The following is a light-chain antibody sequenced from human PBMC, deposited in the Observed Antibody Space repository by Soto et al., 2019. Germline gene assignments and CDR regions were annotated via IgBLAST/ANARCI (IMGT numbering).Light chain of an antibody. CDR3: QQSYSTPLT. J-gene: IGKJ4*01. CDR2: AAS. CDR1: RSISSY. V-gene: IGKV1-39*01. Sequence: DIQMTQSPSSLSASVGERVTITCRASRSISSYLNWYQQKPGKAPKLLIYAASSLQSGVPSRFSGSGSGTDITLTIISLQPEDFVTYYCQQSYSTPLTFGGGTKVEIK.